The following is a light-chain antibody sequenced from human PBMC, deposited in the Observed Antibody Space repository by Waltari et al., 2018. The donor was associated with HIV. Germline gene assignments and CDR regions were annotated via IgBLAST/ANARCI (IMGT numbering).Light chain of an antibody. V-gene: IGLV2-23*02. CDR3: CSYAGSLV. Sequence: QSALTQPASVSGSPGQSITISCTGTSSDVGSYNLVSWYQQHPGKAPKLMMYEVSKRPSGVSNRFSGSKSDNTASLTISGLQAEDEADYYCCSYAGSLVFGGGTKLTVL. CDR1: SSDVGSYNL. J-gene: IGLJ2*01. CDR2: EVS.